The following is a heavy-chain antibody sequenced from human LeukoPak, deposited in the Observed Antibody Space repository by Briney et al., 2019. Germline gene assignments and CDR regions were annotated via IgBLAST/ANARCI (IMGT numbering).Heavy chain of an antibody. V-gene: IGHV3-15*07. CDR1: GFTFSNAW. D-gene: IGHD3-22*01. Sequence: GGSLRLSCATSGFTFSNAWMNWVRQAPGKGLEWVGRIRSNSDGGTIDYAAPGKGRLTLTREESKTTLYLQMNSLQTEDTAVYYCATDFYDSTWGQGTLVTVSS. CDR3: ATDFYDST. CDR2: IRSNSDGGTI. J-gene: IGHJ5*02.